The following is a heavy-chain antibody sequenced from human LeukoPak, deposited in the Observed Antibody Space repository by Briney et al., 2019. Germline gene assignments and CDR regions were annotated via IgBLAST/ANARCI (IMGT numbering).Heavy chain of an antibody. D-gene: IGHD6-13*01. CDR1: GFTFSSYS. J-gene: IGHJ6*02. CDR3: ANEAAAGTPNYYYGMDV. Sequence: GGSLRLSCAASGFTFSSYSMNWVRQAPGKGLEWVSSISSSSSYIYYADSVKGRFTISRDNAKNSLYLQMSSLRAEDTAVYYCANEAAAGTPNYYYGMDVWGQGTTVTVSS. CDR2: ISSSSSYI. V-gene: IGHV3-21*01.